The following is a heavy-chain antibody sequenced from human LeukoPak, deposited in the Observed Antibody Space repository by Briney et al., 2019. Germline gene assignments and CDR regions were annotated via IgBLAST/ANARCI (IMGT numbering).Heavy chain of an antibody. CDR2: IWSDGSNK. D-gene: IGHD3-3*01. J-gene: IGHJ4*02. V-gene: IGHV3-33*06. Sequence: PGRPLRLSCAASGFTFSSYGMHWVRQAPGKGLEWVAVIWSDGSNKYYADSVKGRFTISRDNSKNTLYLQMNSLRAEDTAVYYCAKGPRFWSGYYTPEYYFDYWGQGTLVTVSS. CDR3: AKGPRFWSGYYTPEYYFDY. CDR1: GFTFSSYG.